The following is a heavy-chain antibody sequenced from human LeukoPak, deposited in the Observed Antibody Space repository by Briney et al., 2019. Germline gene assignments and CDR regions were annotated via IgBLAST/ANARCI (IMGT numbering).Heavy chain of an antibody. CDR1: GGSFSGYY. CDR2: INHSGST. D-gene: IGHD6-13*01. V-gene: IGHV4-34*01. CDR3: ARQYSSSWYRAGYFDY. J-gene: IGHJ4*02. Sequence: SETLSLTCAVYGGSFSGYYWSWIRQPPGKGLEWIGEINHSGSTNYNPSLKSRVTISVGTSKNQFSLKLSSVTAADTAVYYCARQYSSSWYRAGYFDYWGQGTLVTVSS.